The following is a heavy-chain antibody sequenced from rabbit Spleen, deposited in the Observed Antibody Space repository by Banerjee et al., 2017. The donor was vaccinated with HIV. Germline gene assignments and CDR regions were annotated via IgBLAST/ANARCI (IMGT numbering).Heavy chain of an antibody. V-gene: IGHV1S40*01. CDR2: IYAGSSGNT. D-gene: IGHD4-1*01. J-gene: IGHJ4*01. Sequence: QSLEESGGDLVKPGASLTLTCTASGFSFSSRYYMCWVRQAPGKGLEWIECIYAGSSGNTYSAGWAKGRFPISKPSSPTVPLKMTSLTAADTATYFCARETSSGWGVVSYYFNLWGPGTLVTVS. CDR3: ARETSSGWGVVSYYFNL. CDR1: GFSFSSRYY.